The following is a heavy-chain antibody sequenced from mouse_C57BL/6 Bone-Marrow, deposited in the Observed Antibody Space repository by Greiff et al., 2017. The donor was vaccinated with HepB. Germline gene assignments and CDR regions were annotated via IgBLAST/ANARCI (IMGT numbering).Heavy chain of an antibody. D-gene: IGHD4-1*01. CDR1: GYTFTSYT. CDR2: INPSSGYT. CDR3: ARWLGRYFDY. Sequence: QVQLLQSGAELARPGASVKMSCKASGYTFTSYTMHWVKQRPGQGLEWIGYINPSSGYTKYNQKFKDKATLTADKSSSTAYMQLSSLTSEDSAVYYCARWLGRYFDYWGQGTTLTVSS. V-gene: IGHV1-4*01. J-gene: IGHJ2*01.